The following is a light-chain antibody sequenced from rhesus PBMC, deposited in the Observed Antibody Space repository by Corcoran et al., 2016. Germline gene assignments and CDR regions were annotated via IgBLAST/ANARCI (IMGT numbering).Light chain of an antibody. CDR2: EVS. V-gene: IGLV2-13*02. J-gene: IGLJ1*01. CDR1: SSHIGGYNH. CDR3: SSYASSSAYI. Sequence: QAALTQSPSVSGSPGQSVTISCTGTSSHIGGYNHVSWYQQHPGKAPKLMIYEVSKRPSGVSDRFSGSKSGNTASLTISGLQAEDEADYYCSSYASSSAYIFGAGTRLTVL.